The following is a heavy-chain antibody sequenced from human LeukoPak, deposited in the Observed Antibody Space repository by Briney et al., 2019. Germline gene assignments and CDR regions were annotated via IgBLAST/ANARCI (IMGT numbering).Heavy chain of an antibody. D-gene: IGHD2-21*02. J-gene: IGHJ4*02. V-gene: IGHV4-61*08. CDR1: GGSISSGGYS. Sequence: PSETLSLTCTVSGGSISSGGYSWSWIRQPPGKGLEWIGEINHSGSTNYNPSLKSRVTISVDTSKNQFSLKLSSVTAADTAVYYCARRVVTANDYWGQGTLVTVSS. CDR3: ARRVVTANDY. CDR2: INHSGST.